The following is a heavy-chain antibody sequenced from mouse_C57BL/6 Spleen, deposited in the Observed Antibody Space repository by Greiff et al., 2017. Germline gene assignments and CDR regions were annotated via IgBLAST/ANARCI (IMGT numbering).Heavy chain of an antibody. Sequence: EVKLMESGPGLVKPSQSLSLTCSVTGYSITSGYYWNWIRQFPGNKLEWMGYISYDGSNNYNPSLKNRISITRDTSKNQFFLKLNSVTTEDTATYDCAREDTTKNYFDYWGQGTTLTVSS. CDR3: AREDTTKNYFDY. CDR1: GYSITSGYY. J-gene: IGHJ2*01. V-gene: IGHV3-6*01. D-gene: IGHD1-1*01. CDR2: ISYDGSN.